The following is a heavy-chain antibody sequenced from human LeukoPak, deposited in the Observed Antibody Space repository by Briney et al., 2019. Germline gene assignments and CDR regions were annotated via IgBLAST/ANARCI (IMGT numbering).Heavy chain of an antibody. CDR3: ARGRAGRYDYVWGSYSSYYFDY. Sequence: SETLSLTCAVYGGSFSGYYWGWIRQPPGKGLEWIGEINHSGSTNYNPSLKSRVTISVDTSKNQFSLKLSSVTAADTAVYYCARGRAGRYDYVWGSYSSYYFDYWGQGTLVTVSS. CDR1: GGSFSGYY. J-gene: IGHJ4*02. D-gene: IGHD3-16*01. V-gene: IGHV4-34*01. CDR2: INHSGST.